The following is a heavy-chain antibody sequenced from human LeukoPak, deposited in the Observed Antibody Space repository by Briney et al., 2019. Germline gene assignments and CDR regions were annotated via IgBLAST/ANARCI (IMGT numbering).Heavy chain of an antibody. CDR1: GFSFSTYG. V-gene: IGHV3-30*03. CDR2: ISYDGSDK. J-gene: IGHJ4*02. Sequence: PGGSLRLSCAASGFSFSTYGMNWVRQAPGKGLEWVAVISYDGSDKYYADSVKGRFTISRDNSKNTLYLQMNSLRAEDTAVYYCARDYSSSWYYCDYWGQGTLVTVSS. CDR3: ARDYSSSWYYCDY. D-gene: IGHD6-13*01.